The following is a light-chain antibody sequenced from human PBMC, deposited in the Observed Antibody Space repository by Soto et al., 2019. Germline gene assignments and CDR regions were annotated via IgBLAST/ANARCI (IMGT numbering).Light chain of an antibody. CDR1: QSFRGL. CDR2: AAS. V-gene: IGKV3-20*01. J-gene: IGKJ1*01. CDR3: QQYGSSPWT. Sequence: EGVLTQSPVTLSLSPGERATLSCRASQSFRGLLAWYQQKPGQAPRILIYAASSRATGIPDRFSGSGSGTDFTLTISRLEPEDFAVYYCQQYGSSPWTFGQGTKVDIK.